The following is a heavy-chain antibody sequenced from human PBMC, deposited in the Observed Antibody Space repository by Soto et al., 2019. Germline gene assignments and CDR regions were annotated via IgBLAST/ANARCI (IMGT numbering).Heavy chain of an antibody. CDR1: GFTFSSYA. CDR3: VDSDILTGPLDY. CDR2: ISGSGGST. D-gene: IGHD3-9*01. J-gene: IGHJ4*02. Sequence: GGSLRLSCAASGFTFSSYAMSWVCQAPGKGLEWVSAISGSGGSTYYADSVKGRFTISRDNSKNTLYLQMNSLRAEDTAVYYCVDSDILTGPLDYWGQGTLVTVSS. V-gene: IGHV3-23*01.